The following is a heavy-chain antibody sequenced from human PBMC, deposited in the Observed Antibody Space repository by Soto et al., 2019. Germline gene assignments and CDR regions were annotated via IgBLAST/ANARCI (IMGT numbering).Heavy chain of an antibody. CDR3: STYAFTATDNLYYGLDI. J-gene: IGHJ6*02. CDR1: GLTFSGFP. Sequence: GGSLRLSCTVSGLTFSGFPVHWVRQASGKGLEWLGLIRGKPYNHTTLYAASVTGRFALSRDDSKNMAYLEINSLKTEDTAVYLCSTYAFTATDNLYYGLDIWGRGTTVTVSS. V-gene: IGHV3-73*01. D-gene: IGHD4-17*01. CDR2: IRGKPYNHTT.